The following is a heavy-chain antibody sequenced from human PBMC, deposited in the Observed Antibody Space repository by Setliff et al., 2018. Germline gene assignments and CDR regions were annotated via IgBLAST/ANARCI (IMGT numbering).Heavy chain of an antibody. CDR3: AKHGEESKVTTYLAS. Sequence: KPSETLSLTCTVSGVSISANHYWGWIRQPPGEGLEWIGSISYGGNTYYNPSLNSRVTISVDTSNNQFSLNLRSVSAADTAIYYCAKHGEESKVTTYLASWGQGTLVTVSS. CDR1: GVSISANHY. V-gene: IGHV4-39*01. CDR2: ISYGGNT. J-gene: IGHJ5*02. D-gene: IGHD4-17*01.